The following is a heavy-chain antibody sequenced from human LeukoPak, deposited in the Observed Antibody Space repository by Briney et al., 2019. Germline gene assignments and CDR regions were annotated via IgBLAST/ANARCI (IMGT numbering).Heavy chain of an antibody. D-gene: IGHD3-22*01. CDR1: GFIIRSYE. V-gene: IGHV3-48*03. CDR3: ARVGYYDSSGYSSGYYYMDV. CDR2: ISSSGSTI. J-gene: IGHJ6*03. Sequence: GGSLRLSCAASGFIIRSYEMSWVRQTPGKGLEWVSYISSSGSTIYYADSVKGRFTISRDNAKNSLYLQMNSLRAEDTAVYYCARVGYYDSSGYSSGYYYMDVWGKGTTVTISS.